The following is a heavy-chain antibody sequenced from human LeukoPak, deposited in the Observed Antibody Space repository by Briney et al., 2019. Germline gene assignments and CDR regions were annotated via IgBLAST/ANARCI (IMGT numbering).Heavy chain of an antibody. Sequence: ASVKVSCKASGYTFTGYCMHWVRQAPGQWLEWMVWINPNSGGTNYAQKLHGRVTMTRDTSISTAYMELSRLRSDDTAVYYCARGGYSGYDFFDYWGQGTLVTVSS. J-gene: IGHJ4*02. V-gene: IGHV1-2*02. D-gene: IGHD5-12*01. CDR3: ARGGYSGYDFFDY. CDR2: INPNSGGT. CDR1: GYTFTGYC.